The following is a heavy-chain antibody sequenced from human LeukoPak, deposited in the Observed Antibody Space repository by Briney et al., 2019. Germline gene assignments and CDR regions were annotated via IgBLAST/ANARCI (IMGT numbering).Heavy chain of an antibody. V-gene: IGHV3-49*04. Sequence: GGSLRLSCTASGFTFGDYAMSWVRQAPGKGLEWVGFIRSKAYGGTTEYAASVKGRFTISRDDSKSIAYLQMNSLRAEDTAVYYCAREGYYDSTFDYWGQGTLVTVSS. J-gene: IGHJ4*02. CDR2: IRSKAYGGTT. CDR1: GFTFGDYA. CDR3: AREGYYDSTFDY. D-gene: IGHD3-22*01.